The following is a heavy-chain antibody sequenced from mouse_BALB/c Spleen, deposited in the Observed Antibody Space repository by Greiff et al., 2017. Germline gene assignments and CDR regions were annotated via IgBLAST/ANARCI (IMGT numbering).Heavy chain of an antibody. V-gene: IGHV5-12-1*01. CDR1: GFAFSSYD. J-gene: IGHJ2*01. Sequence: EVKLVESGGGLVKPGGSLKLSCAASGFAFSSYDMSWVRQTPEKRLEWVAYISSGGGSTYYPDTVKGRFTISRDNAKNTLYLQMSSLKSEDTAMYYCVQHIYDGYSPDSWGAGTTLTVSS. CDR3: VQHIYDGYSPDS. CDR2: ISSGGGST. D-gene: IGHD2-3*01.